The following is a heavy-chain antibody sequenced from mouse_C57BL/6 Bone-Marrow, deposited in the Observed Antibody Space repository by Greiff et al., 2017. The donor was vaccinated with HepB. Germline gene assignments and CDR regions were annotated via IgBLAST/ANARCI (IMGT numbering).Heavy chain of an antibody. V-gene: IGHV1-15*01. CDR2: IDPETGGT. Sequence: QVQLQQSGAELVRPGASVTLSCKASGYTFTDYEMHWVKQTPVHGLEWLGAIDPETGGTAYNQKFKGKAILTADKSSSTAYMELRSLTSEDSAVYYCTRWGDYDDYWGQGTTLAVSS. D-gene: IGHD2-4*01. CDR3: TRWGDYDDY. J-gene: IGHJ2*01. CDR1: GYTFTDYE.